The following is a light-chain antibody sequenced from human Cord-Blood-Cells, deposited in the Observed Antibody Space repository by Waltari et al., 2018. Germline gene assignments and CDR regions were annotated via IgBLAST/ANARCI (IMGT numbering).Light chain of an antibody. CDR2: EGS. CDR3: CSYAGSSTFLV. Sequence: QSALTQPASVSGSPRQSITISCTGTSSDVGSYNLVSWYQQHPGKAPKLMIYEGSKRPSGVSNRFSGSKSGNTASLTISGLQAEDEADYYCCSYAGSSTFLVFGGGTKLTVL. CDR1: SSDVGSYNL. V-gene: IGLV2-23*03. J-gene: IGLJ2*01.